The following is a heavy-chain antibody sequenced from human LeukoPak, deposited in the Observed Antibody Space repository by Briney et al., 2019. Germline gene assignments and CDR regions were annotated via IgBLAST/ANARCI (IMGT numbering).Heavy chain of an antibody. D-gene: IGHD3-9*01. CDR2: ISGDGGST. Sequence: GGSLRLSCVVSGFTFDDYAMHWVRHAPGKGLEWVSLISGDGGSTYYADSVKGRFTISRDNSKNSLYLQMNSLRTEDTALYYCAKAFDILTGYYSEIDYWGQGTLVTVSS. J-gene: IGHJ4*02. V-gene: IGHV3-43*02. CDR1: GFTFDDYA. CDR3: AKAFDILTGYYSEIDY.